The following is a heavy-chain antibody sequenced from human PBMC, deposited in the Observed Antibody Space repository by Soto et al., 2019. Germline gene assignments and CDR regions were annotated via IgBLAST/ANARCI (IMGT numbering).Heavy chain of an antibody. D-gene: IGHD4-17*01. V-gene: IGHV1-8*01. CDR1: GYTFTSYD. Sequence: ASVKVSCKASGYTFTSYDINWVRQATGQGLEWMGWMNPNSGNTGYAQKFQERVTITRDMSTSTAYMELSSLRSEDTAVYYRGAWPTVTPPDDIWGQGTMVTVSS. CDR2: MNPNSGNT. CDR3: GAWPTVTPPDDI. J-gene: IGHJ3*02.